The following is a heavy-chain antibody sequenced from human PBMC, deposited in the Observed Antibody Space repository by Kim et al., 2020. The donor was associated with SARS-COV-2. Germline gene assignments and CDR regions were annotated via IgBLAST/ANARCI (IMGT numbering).Heavy chain of an antibody. CDR3: AKGRGGHSE. CDR2: GAGT. V-gene: IGHV3-23*01. J-gene: IGHJ4*02. Sequence: GAGTFYADAVKGRFTISRDNSRDTLYLQMTSLRADDSAIYYCAKGRGGHSEWGRGTLVTVSS. D-gene: IGHD6-25*01.